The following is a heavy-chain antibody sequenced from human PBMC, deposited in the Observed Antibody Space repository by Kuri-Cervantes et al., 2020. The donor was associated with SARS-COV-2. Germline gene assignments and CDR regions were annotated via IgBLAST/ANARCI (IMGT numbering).Heavy chain of an antibody. D-gene: IGHD1-20*01. CDR1: GDSITNGVYY. V-gene: IGHV4-38-2*01. J-gene: IGHJ4*02. CDR3: ASRSASLTELYYFDY. CDR2: IYHSGST. Sequence: SETLSLTCSVSGDSITNGVYYWSWIRQPPGKGLEWIGSIYHSGSTYYNPSLKSRVTISVDTSKNQFSLKLSSVTAADTAVYYCASRSASLTELYYFDYWGQGTLVTVSS.